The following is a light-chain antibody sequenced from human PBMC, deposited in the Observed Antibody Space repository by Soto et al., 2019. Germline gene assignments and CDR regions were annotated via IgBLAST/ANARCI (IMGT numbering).Light chain of an antibody. CDR3: GTWDTSLSAGV. CDR1: SSNIATNY. CDR2: DDN. Sequence: VLTQPPSVSAAPGQRVTISFAGSSSNIATNYVSWYQHLPGAAPRLLICDDNKRPSGIPDRFSGSKYGTSATLDITGLQTGDEADYYCGTWDTSLSAGVFGGGTKVTVL. V-gene: IGLV1-51*01. J-gene: IGLJ3*02.